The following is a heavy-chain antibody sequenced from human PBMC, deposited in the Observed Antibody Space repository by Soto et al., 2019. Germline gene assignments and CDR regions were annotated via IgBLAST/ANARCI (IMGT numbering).Heavy chain of an antibody. Sequence: PSVTMSLTCPFVGGYRSTYDLNWIRKTPGKGLESIGYIYYSGSANYSPSLKSRVTISVDTSKNEFSLKLSSVTAADTAIEDCARDDRENTKSPAPDHWVHGTLVTFSP. CDR1: GGYRSTYD. J-gene: IGHJ1*01. V-gene: IGHV4-59*01. CDR3: ARDDRENTKSPAPDH. CDR2: IYYSGSA. D-gene: IGHD3-22*01.